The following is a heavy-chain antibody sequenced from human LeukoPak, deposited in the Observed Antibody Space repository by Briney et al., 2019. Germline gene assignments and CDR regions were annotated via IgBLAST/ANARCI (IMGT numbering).Heavy chain of an antibody. CDR2: INHSGST. V-gene: IGHV4-34*01. Sequence: SETLSLTCAVYGGSFSGYYWSWIRQPPGKGLEWIGEINHSGSTNYNPSLKSRVTISVDTSKNQFSLKLSSVAAADTAVYYCARQPRFWGQGTLVTVSS. CDR1: GGSFSGYY. J-gene: IGHJ4*02. CDR3: ARQPRF.